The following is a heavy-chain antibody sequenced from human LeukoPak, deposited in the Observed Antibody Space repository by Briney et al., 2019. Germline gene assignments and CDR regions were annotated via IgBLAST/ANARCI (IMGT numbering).Heavy chain of an antibody. CDR3: ARAHGYCSGGSCYGRYYFDY. D-gene: IGHD2-15*01. J-gene: IGHJ4*02. Sequence: SVKVSRKASGGTFSSYAISWVRQAPGQGLEWMGGIIPIFGTANYAQKFQGRVTITTDESTSTAYMELSSLRSEDTAVYYCARAHGYCSGGSCYGRYYFDYWGQGTLVTVSS. CDR2: IIPIFGTA. CDR1: GGTFSSYA. V-gene: IGHV1-69*05.